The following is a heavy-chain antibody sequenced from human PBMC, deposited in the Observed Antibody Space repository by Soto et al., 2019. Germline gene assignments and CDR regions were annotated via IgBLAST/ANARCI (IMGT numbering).Heavy chain of an antibody. Sequence: GGSLRLSCAASGFTFSSYSMNWVRQAPGKGLEWVSYISSSSSTIYYADSVKGRFTISRDNDKNSLYLQMNSLRDEDTGVYYCARDLNIVVVTATGFDYWGQGTLVTVSS. J-gene: IGHJ4*02. CDR1: GFTFSSYS. D-gene: IGHD2-21*02. CDR2: ISSSSSTI. CDR3: ARDLNIVVVTATGFDY. V-gene: IGHV3-48*02.